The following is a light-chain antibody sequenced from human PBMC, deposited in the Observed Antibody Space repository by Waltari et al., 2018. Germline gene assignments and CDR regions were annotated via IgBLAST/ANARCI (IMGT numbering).Light chain of an antibody. Sequence: QSALTQPPSASGSPGQSVTISCTGTSGDIGAYNSVNWYRQHPGKVPKLMIYDGNRRPSGVPDRFSCSKSGNTASLTVSGLQPEDEAVYYCNSFAGSDTVVFGGGTTLTVL. V-gene: IGLV2-8*01. CDR1: SGDIGAYNS. J-gene: IGLJ2*01. CDR3: NSFAGSDTVV. CDR2: DGN.